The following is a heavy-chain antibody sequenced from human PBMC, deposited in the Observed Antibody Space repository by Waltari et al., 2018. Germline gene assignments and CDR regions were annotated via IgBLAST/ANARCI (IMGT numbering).Heavy chain of an antibody. D-gene: IGHD1-26*01. J-gene: IGHJ4*02. Sequence: QVQLVQSGAEVRKPGASVKVSCKASGYTFTNYDINWVRQATGQGLEWLGWLNPNSGKTGYAQKFQGRVNMTRDTSISTAYMELSSLKYGDTAVYYCARMLGGYTGLHWGQGTLVTVSS. V-gene: IGHV1-8*01. CDR2: LNPNSGKT. CDR1: GYTFTNYD. CDR3: ARMLGGYTGLH.